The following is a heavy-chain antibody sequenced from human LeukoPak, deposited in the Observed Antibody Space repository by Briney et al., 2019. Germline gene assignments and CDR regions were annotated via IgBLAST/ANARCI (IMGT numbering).Heavy chain of an antibody. J-gene: IGHJ5*02. V-gene: IGHV1-69*04. CDR3: ARDTLETRGAWFDP. D-gene: IGHD1-1*01. CDR2: ITPIRGVA. Sequence: ASVKVSCKASGGTFSSYAISWVRQAPGQGLEWMGRITPIRGVANYAQKFQGRVTITADKYTSTAYMELSRLRSEDTAVYYCARDTLETRGAWFDPWGQGTLVTVSS. CDR1: GGTFSSYA.